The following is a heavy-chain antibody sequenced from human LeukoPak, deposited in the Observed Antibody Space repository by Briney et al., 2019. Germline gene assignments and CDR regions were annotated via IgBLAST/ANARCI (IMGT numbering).Heavy chain of an antibody. CDR1: GGCISSYY. D-gene: IGHD1-1*01. V-gene: IGHV4-59*12. CDR3: ARGGTGAFDI. J-gene: IGHJ3*02. Sequence: SETLSLTCTVSGGCISSYYWSWIWQAPGKGLEWIGEIYLSGSTNYNPSLQSRVTISVDKSKYQFSLKPSSVTAADTAVYYCARGGTGAFDIWAQETMVTISS. CDR2: IYLSGST.